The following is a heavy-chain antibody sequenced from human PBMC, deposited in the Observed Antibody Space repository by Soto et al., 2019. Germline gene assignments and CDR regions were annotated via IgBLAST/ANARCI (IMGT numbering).Heavy chain of an antibody. V-gene: IGHV3-48*02. CDR3: ARDRSSGYGMDV. CDR2: ISSSSSTI. Sequence: EVQLVESGGGLVQPGGSLRLSCAASGFTFSSYSMNWVRQAPGKGLEWVSYISSSSSTIYYADSVKGRFTISRDNAKNSLYLQMNSLRDADTAVYYFARDRSSGYGMDVWGQGTTVTVSS. CDR1: GFTFSSYS. D-gene: IGHD5-12*01. J-gene: IGHJ6*02.